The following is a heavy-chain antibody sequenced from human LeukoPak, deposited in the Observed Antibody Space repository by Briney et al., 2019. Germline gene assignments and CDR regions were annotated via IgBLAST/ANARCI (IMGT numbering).Heavy chain of an antibody. V-gene: IGHV4-39*01. D-gene: IGHD6-19*01. J-gene: IGHJ4*02. Sequence: SETLSLTCTVSGGSISSSSYYWGWIRQPPGKGLEWIGSIYYSGCTYYNPSLKSRVTISVDTSKNQFSLKLSSVTAADTAVYYCARHGIAVAGSFDYWGQGTLVTVSS. CDR1: GGSISSSSYY. CDR2: IYYSGCT. CDR3: ARHGIAVAGSFDY.